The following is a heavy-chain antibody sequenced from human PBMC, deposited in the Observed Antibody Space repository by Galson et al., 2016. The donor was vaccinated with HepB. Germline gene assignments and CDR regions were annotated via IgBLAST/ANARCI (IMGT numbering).Heavy chain of an antibody. J-gene: IGHJ6*02. Sequence: SVKVSCKASGGTFSSYAISWVRQAPGQGLEWMGRIIPIFGTANYAQKFQGRVTITADESTSTAYMELSSLRSEDTAVYYCGTTIYYYYGMDVWGQGTTVTVSS. V-gene: IGHV1-69*13. CDR2: IIPIFGTA. CDR3: GTTIYYYYGMDV. D-gene: IGHD1-1*01. CDR1: GGTFSSYA.